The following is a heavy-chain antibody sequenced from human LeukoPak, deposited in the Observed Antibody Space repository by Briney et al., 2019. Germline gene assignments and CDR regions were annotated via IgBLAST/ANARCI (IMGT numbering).Heavy chain of an antibody. V-gene: IGHV1-69*16. J-gene: IGHJ3*02. CDR2: IRTVLGTA. Sequence: GASVKVSCKASGGTFNDCTVTWVRQAPGQGLEWMGEIRTVLGTAKYAQKFQERVTITRDMSTSTAYMELSSLRSEDTAVYYCAASRELRYFDWLESPDAFDIWGQGTMVTVSS. D-gene: IGHD3-9*01. CDR3: AASRELRYFDWLESPDAFDI. CDR1: GGTFNDCT.